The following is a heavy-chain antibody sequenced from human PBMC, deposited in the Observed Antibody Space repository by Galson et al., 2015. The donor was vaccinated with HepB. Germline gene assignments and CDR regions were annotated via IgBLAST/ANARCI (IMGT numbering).Heavy chain of an antibody. D-gene: IGHD2-2*02. J-gene: IGHJ4*02. CDR2: IRSKAYGGTT. V-gene: IGHV3-49*03. CDR1: GFTFGDYA. Sequence: SLRLSCAASGFTFGDYAMSWFRQAPGKGLEWVGFIRSKAYGGTTEYAASVKGRFTISRDDSKSIAYLQMNSLKTEDTAVYYCTRGPPLMVVVPAAIPHFDYWGQGTLVTVSS. CDR3: TRGPPLMVVVPAAIPHFDY.